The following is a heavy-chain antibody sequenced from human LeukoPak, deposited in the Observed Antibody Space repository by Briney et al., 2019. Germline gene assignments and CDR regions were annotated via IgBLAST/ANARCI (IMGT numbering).Heavy chain of an antibody. Sequence: PGGSLRLSCAASGFTFGSYSMNWVRQAPGKGLEWVSSISSSSSYIYYADSVKGRFTISRDNAKNSLYLQMNSLRAEDTAVYYCARVYSSSSPFDYWGQGTLVTVSS. V-gene: IGHV3-21*01. CDR2: ISSSSSYI. J-gene: IGHJ4*02. D-gene: IGHD6-6*01. CDR3: ARVYSSSSPFDY. CDR1: GFTFGSYS.